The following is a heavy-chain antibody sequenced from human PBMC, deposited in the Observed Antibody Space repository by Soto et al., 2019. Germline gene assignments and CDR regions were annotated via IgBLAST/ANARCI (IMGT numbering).Heavy chain of an antibody. D-gene: IGHD2-2*01. CDR1: GFTFSSYA. CDR2: ISYDGSNK. J-gene: IGHJ5*02. CDR3: ARDRNCISTSCYRWFDP. V-gene: IGHV3-30-3*01. Sequence: QVQLVESGGGMVQPGRSLRLSCAASGFTFSSYAMHWVRQAPGKGLEWVAVISYDGSNKYYADSVKGRFTISRDNSKNTLYLQMNSLRAEDTAVYYCARDRNCISTSCYRWFDPWGQGTLVTVSS.